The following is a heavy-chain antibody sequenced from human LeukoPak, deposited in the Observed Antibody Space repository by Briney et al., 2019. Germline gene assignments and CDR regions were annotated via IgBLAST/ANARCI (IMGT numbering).Heavy chain of an antibody. D-gene: IGHD5-24*01. CDR2: IHNTGST. CDR1: GGSISNGGDY. Sequence: PSQTLSLTCSVSGGSISNGGDYWSWIRQNPGRGLEWIGNIHNTGSTYYNPSLKSRVTISVDTSKNQFSLKLSSVTAADTAVYYCARHYPEEMATIIFQYFDLWGRGTLVTVSS. J-gene: IGHJ2*01. CDR3: ARHYPEEMATIIFQYFDL. V-gene: IGHV4-30-2*03.